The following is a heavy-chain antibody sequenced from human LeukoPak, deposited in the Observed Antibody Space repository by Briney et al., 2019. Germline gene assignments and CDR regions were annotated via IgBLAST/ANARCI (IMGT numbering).Heavy chain of an antibody. J-gene: IGHJ4*02. CDR3: AKNGHGSGSYPRIKYYFDY. V-gene: IGHV3-21*04. D-gene: IGHD3-10*01. CDR1: GFTFSSYS. Sequence: KPGGSLRLSCAASGFTFSSYSMNWVRQAPGKGLEWVSSISSSSSYIYYADSVKGRFTISRDNAKNSLYLQMNSLRAEDTAVYYCAKNGHGSGSYPRIKYYFDYWGQGTLVTVSS. CDR2: ISSSSSYI.